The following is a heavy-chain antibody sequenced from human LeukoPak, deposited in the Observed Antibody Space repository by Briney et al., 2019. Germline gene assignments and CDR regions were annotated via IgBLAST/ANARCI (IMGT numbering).Heavy chain of an antibody. CDR3: ARASHDPDSSDYPDY. D-gene: IGHD3-22*01. CDR2: INWSGGST. J-gene: IGHJ4*02. CDR1: GFTFDDYG. V-gene: IGHV3-20*03. Sequence: GGSLRHSYSASGFTFDDYGMSWVRQAPGKGLEWVPGINWSGGSTGYADSVKGRFTISRDNAKNSLYLQMNSLRAEDTALYYCARASHDPDSSDYPDYWGQGTLVTVSS.